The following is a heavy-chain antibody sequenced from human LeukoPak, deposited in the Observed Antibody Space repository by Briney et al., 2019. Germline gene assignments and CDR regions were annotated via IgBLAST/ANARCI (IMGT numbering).Heavy chain of an antibody. J-gene: IGHJ3*02. D-gene: IGHD1-1*01. CDR3: ARFNELDAFDI. CDR2: IYSGGST. V-gene: IGHV3-66*01. CDR1: GFTVSSNY. Sequence: PGGSLRLSCAASGFTVSSNYMSWVRQAPGKGLEWVSVIYSGGSTYYADSVKGRFTISRDNSKNTLYLQMNSLRAEDTAVYYCARFNELDAFDIWGQGTMVTVSS.